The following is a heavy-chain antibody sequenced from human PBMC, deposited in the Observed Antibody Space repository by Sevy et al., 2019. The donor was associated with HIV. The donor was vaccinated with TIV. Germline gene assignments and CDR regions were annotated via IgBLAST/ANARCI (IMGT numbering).Heavy chain of an antibody. D-gene: IGHD2-8*02. CDR3: ASQSHQSYFCTGGECALDI. V-gene: IGHV5-51*01. Sequence: GESLKISCNDSGHSFSTYWIAWVRQMPGKGLEWMGIIYPGDSDTSFSPSFQGQVTISADKYISTAYLQWSCLKASDTAMYYRASQSHQSYFCTGGECALDIWGQGTMVTVSS. CDR2: IYPGDSDT. CDR1: GHSFSTYW. J-gene: IGHJ3*02.